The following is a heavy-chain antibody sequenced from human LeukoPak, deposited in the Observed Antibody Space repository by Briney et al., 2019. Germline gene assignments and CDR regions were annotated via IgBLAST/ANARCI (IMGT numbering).Heavy chain of an antibody. V-gene: IGHV3-23*01. CDR1: GFTFSSYA. J-gene: IGHJ4*02. CDR2: ISGSGGST. Sequence: EGSLRLSCAASGFTFSSYAMSWVRQAPGKGLEWVSAISGSGGSTYYADSVKGRFTISRDNSKNTLYLQMNSLRAEDTAVYYCAKVDREMATIRGGFDYWGQGTLVTVSS. CDR3: AKVDREMATIRGGFDY. D-gene: IGHD5-24*01.